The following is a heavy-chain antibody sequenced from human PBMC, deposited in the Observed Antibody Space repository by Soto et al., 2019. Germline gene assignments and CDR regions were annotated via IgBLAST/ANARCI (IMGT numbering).Heavy chain of an antibody. D-gene: IGHD1-20*01. J-gene: IGHJ4*02. CDR2: ISYDGSSE. Sequence: GGSLRLSCAASGFTFSGHGIHWVRQAPGKGLEWVAVISYDGSSEYYADSVKGRFSVSRDNSNNMAYLQMNSLRVEDTAMYYCAKQYNLGGIEDYWGQGTLVTVSS. CDR3: AKQYNLGGIEDY. CDR1: GFTFSGHG. V-gene: IGHV3-30*18.